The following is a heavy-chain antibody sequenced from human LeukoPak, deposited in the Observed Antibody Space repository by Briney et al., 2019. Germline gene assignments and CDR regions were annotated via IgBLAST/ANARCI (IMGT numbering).Heavy chain of an antibody. J-gene: IGHJ4*02. CDR1: GITVSSNY. CDR2: TYSGGST. CDR3: ARAGPLWSAYYPEY. D-gene: IGHD3-3*01. V-gene: IGHV3-66*02. Sequence: GGSLRLSCAASGITVSSNYMSWVRQAPGKGLEWVSVTYSGGSTYYADSVKGRFTISRDNSENTLHPLMNSLRPEDTAVYYCARAGPLWSAYYPEYWGQGTLVTVSS.